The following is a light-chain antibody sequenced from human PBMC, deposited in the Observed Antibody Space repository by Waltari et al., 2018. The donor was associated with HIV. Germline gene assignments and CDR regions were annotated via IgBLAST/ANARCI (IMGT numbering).Light chain of an antibody. CDR3: AVWDDSLSAQL. CDR1: TSHTDSNY. J-gene: IGLJ3*02. Sequence: QSVLTQSPSPSGTPGQRVTISCSGRTSHTDSNYVSWFQQVPGTAPKLLIFRNTQRPSGVSDRFSGSVSGTSASLAISGLRSEDEADYYCAVWDDSLSAQLFGGGTKLTVL. CDR2: RNT. V-gene: IGLV1-47*01.